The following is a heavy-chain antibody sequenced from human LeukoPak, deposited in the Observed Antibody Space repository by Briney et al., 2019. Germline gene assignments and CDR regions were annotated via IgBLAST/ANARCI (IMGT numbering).Heavy chain of an antibody. V-gene: IGHV3-7*01. D-gene: IGHD6-19*01. CDR2: INPGGTET. CDR1: GFSLSTYW. CDR3: GRFGYVAGVDL. Sequence: GGSLRLSCAASGFSLSTYWVTWVRPAPGTGLEWVANINPGGTETYYVEPVKGRLTISRDNAKNLVYLQMNSLRAEVSAVYHCGRFGYVAGVDLWGQGTLVTVSS. J-gene: IGHJ4*02.